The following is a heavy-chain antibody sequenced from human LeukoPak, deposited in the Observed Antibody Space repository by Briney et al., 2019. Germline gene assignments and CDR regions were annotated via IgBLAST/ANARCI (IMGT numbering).Heavy chain of an antibody. D-gene: IGHD1-1*01. V-gene: IGHV4-34*01. Sequence: PSETLSLTCAVYGGSFSGYYWSWIRQPPGKGLEWIGEINHSGSTNYNPSLKSRVTISVDTSKNQFSLKLSSVTAADTAVYYCARRELAIYYFDYWGQGTLVTVSS. CDR2: INHSGST. CDR1: GGSFSGYY. CDR3: ARRELAIYYFDY. J-gene: IGHJ4*02.